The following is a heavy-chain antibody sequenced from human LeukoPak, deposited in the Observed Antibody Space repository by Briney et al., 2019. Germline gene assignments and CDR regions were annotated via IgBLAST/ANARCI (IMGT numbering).Heavy chain of an antibody. J-gene: IGHJ4*02. CDR3: ARLLSGSYSDY. Sequence: GGSLRLSCAASGFSVSSNYMSWVRQAPGKGLEWVSVIYSGGSAYYADSVKGRFTISRDNSKNTLYLQMNSLRAEDTAVYYCARLLSGSYSDYWGQGTLVTVSS. CDR2: IYSGGSA. CDR1: GFSVSSNY. D-gene: IGHD1-26*01. V-gene: IGHV3-53*01.